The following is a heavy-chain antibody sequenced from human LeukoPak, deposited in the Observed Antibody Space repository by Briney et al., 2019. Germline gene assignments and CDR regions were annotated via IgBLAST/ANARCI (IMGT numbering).Heavy chain of an antibody. Sequence: ASVKVSCKASGGTFSSYAISWVRQAPGQGLEWMGGIIPIFGTANYAQKFQGRVTITADESRSTAYMELSSLRSEDTAVYYCARSWHCSSTSCYSDWFDPWGQGTLVTVSS. D-gene: IGHD2-2*01. J-gene: IGHJ5*02. CDR2: IIPIFGTA. CDR1: GGTFSSYA. CDR3: ARSWHCSSTSCYSDWFDP. V-gene: IGHV1-69*13.